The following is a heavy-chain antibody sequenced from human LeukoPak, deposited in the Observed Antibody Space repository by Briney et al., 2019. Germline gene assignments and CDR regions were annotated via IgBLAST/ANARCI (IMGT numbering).Heavy chain of an antibody. V-gene: IGHV3-48*02. D-gene: IGHD6-19*01. CDR3: ARAAYSSGPDY. Sequence: PGGSLRLSCAASGFIFSSYWMNWVRQAPGKGLEWVSYISPSSTSIYYADSVKGRFTFSRDNAKNSLYLQMSSLRDEDTAVYYCARAAYSSGPDYWGQGTLVTVSS. J-gene: IGHJ4*02. CDR1: GFIFSSYW. CDR2: ISPSSTSI.